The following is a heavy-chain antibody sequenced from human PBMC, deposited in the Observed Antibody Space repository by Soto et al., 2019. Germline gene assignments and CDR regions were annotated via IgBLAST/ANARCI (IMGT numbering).Heavy chain of an antibody. J-gene: IGHJ5*02. D-gene: IGHD3-3*01. Sequence: GASVKVSCKASGYTFTSYAMHWVRQAPGQRLEWMGWINAGNGNTKYSQKFQGRVTITRDTSASTAYMELSSLRSEDTAVYYCARDAVRFQNWFDPWGQGTLVTVSS. CDR3: ARDAVRFQNWFDP. CDR1: GYTFTSYA. V-gene: IGHV1-3*01. CDR2: INAGNGNT.